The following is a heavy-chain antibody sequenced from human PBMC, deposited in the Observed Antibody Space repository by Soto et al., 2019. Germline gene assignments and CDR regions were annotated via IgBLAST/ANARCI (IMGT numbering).Heavy chain of an antibody. CDR1: GYTFTSYA. Sequence: ASLKVSCKASGYTFTSYAMHWVLQAPGQRLEWMGWINAGNGNTKYSQKFQGRVTITRDTSASTAYMELSSLRSEDTAVYYCARDLGIAVVRKTYYFDYWGQGTLVTVSS. CDR2: INAGNGNT. CDR3: ARDLGIAVVRKTYYFDY. J-gene: IGHJ4*02. D-gene: IGHD6-19*01. V-gene: IGHV1-3*01.